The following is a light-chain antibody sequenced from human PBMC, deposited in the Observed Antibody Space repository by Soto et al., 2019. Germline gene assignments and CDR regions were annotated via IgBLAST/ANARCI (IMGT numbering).Light chain of an antibody. CDR1: ETIASY. CDR2: AAS. J-gene: IGKJ1*01. V-gene: IGKV1-39*01. Sequence: DIQMTQSPSSLSASVGDRVTITCRASETIASYVNWYQQRPGKAPKLVIYAASTLQSGVPSRFGGSGSGTDFTLTITSLQPEDFATYFCQQTYNPPRTFGQGTRL. CDR3: QQTYNPPRT.